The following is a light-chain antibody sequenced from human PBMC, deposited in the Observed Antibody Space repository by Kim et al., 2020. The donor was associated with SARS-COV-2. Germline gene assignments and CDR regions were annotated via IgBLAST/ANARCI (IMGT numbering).Light chain of an antibody. J-gene: IGLJ3*02. CDR3: CSYAPTSTWV. Sequence: GQSITISCTGTSSDVGSYNLVSWYQQHPGKAPKFMIYEVTKRPSGVSNRFSGSKSGNTASLTISGLQAEDEADYYCCSYAPTSTWVFGGGTKLTVL. CDR1: SSDVGSYNL. CDR2: EVT. V-gene: IGLV2-23*02.